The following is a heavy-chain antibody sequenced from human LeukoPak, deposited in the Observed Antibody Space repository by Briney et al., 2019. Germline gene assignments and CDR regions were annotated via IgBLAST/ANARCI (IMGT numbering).Heavy chain of an antibody. D-gene: IGHD1-26*01. J-gene: IGHJ4*02. CDR3: AADLRVVGASFDY. CDR1: GFTFTSSA. V-gene: IGHV1-58*02. Sequence: SVKVSCKASGFTFTSSAMQWVRQARGQRLEWIGWIVVGSGNTNYAQKFQERVTITRDMSTSTAYMELSSLRSEGTAVYYCAADLRVVGASFDYWGQGTLVTVSS. CDR2: IVVGSGNT.